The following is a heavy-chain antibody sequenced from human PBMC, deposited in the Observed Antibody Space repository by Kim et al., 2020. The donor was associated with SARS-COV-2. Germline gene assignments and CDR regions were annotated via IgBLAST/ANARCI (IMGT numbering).Heavy chain of an antibody. J-gene: IGHJ4*02. D-gene: IGHD2-15*01. CDR2: INHSGST. CDR3: ARGARWPFDY. V-gene: IGHV4-34*01. CDR1: GGSFSGYY. Sequence: SETLSLTCAVYGGSFSGYYWSWIRRPPGKGLEWIGEINHSGSTNYNPSLKSRVTISVDTSKNQFSLKLSSVTAADTAVYYCARGARWPFDYWGQGTLVTVSS.